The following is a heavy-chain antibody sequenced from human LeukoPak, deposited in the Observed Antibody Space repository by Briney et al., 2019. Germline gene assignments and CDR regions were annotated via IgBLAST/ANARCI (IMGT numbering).Heavy chain of an antibody. D-gene: IGHD7-27*01. CDR2: IYYSGGT. Sequence: PSDTLSLTCTVSGGSINYYYWMWIRQPPGKALEWIGYIYYSGGTHYNPSLNSRVTMLVDTSKNQFSLKLTAVTAADTAVYYCARETPGAGHFDYWGQGSLVTVSS. CDR1: GGSINYYY. J-gene: IGHJ4*02. V-gene: IGHV4-59*01. CDR3: ARETPGAGHFDY.